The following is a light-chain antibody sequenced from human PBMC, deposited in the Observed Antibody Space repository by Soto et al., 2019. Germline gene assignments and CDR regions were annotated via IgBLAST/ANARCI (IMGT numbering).Light chain of an antibody. Sequence: EILMTQSPATLSVSPGERVILSCRASQSGGSPLAWYQQKPGQAPRLLIRGASTRATVVPARFSGSGWGTEFTLTIRSLESEDFAVYYSQQYSTSLTFGGGTTLEIK. J-gene: IGKJ4*02. CDR3: QQYSTSLT. CDR2: GAS. CDR1: QSGGSP. V-gene: IGKV3-15*01.